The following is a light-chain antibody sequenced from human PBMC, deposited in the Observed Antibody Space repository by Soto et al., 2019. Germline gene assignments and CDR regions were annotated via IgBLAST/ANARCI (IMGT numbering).Light chain of an antibody. V-gene: IGKV3-20*01. J-gene: IGKJ1*01. CDR2: GAS. CDR1: QSVSSSY. CDR3: QQYGSSPRT. Sequence: ETVLTQSPGTLSLSPGERPTLSCRASQSVSSSYLAWYQQKPGQAPRXXIYGASSRATGIPDRFSGSGSGTDFTLTISRLEPEDFAVYYCQQYGSSPRTFGQGTKVDIK.